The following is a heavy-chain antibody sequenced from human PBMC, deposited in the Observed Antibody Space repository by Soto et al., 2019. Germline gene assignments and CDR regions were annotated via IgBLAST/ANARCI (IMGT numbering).Heavy chain of an antibody. V-gene: IGHV1-69*01. CDR2: IIPIFGTA. Sequence: QVQLVQSGAEVKKPGSSVKVSCKASGGTFSSYAISWVRQAPGQGLEWMGGIIPIFGTANYAQKFQGRVTITADESTSTAYMELSSLRSEDTAVYYCARDRVTIFVVAEYYYGMDVWGQGTTVTVSS. CDR3: ARDRVTIFVVAEYYYGMDV. CDR1: GGTFSSYA. D-gene: IGHD3-3*01. J-gene: IGHJ6*02.